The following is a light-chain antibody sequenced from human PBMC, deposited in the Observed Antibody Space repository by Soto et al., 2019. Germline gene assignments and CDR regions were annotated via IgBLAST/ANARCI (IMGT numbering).Light chain of an antibody. Sequence: QSALTQPRSVSGSPGQSVTISCTGTSSDVGRYDFVSWYQQHPGKAPKLMLYDVSKRPSGVPDRFSGSKSGNTASLAISGLQAEDEADYYCSSYTSSSTVVFGGGTKLTVL. CDR1: SSDVGRYDF. CDR2: DVS. CDR3: SSYTSSSTVV. V-gene: IGLV2-11*01. J-gene: IGLJ2*01.